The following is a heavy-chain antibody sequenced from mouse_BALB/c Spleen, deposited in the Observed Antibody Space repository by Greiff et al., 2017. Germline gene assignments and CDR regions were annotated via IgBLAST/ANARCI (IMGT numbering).Heavy chain of an antibody. Sequence: EVHLVESGGGLVQPGGSRKLSCAASGFTFSSFGMHWVRQAPEKGLEWVAYISSGSSTIYYADTVKGRFTISRDNPKNTLFLQMTSLRSEDTAMYYCAREGHLYYFDYWGQGTTLTVSS. CDR3: AREGHLYYFDY. J-gene: IGHJ2*01. CDR2: ISSGSSTI. V-gene: IGHV5-17*02. CDR1: GFTFSSFG.